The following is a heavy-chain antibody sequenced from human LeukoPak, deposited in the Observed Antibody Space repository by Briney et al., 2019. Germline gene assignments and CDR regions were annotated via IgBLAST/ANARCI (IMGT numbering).Heavy chain of an antibody. Sequence: SETLSLTCAVSGGSVSSGGYSWTWIRQPPGKGLEWIGYIYHSGITYYNPSLKNRVSVSVDGSKNQFALRVNSVTAADTAVYYCARSNYDTVTDAFEIWGQGTLVTVSS. J-gene: IGHJ3*02. CDR3: ARSNYDTVTDAFEI. D-gene: IGHD4-17*01. CDR2: IYHSGIT. V-gene: IGHV4-30-2*01. CDR1: GGSVSSGGYS.